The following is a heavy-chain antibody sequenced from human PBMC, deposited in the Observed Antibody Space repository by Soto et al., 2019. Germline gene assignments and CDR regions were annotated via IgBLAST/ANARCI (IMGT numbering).Heavy chain of an antibody. J-gene: IGHJ4*02. CDR1: GFTFSNAW. CDR2: IKSKTDGGTT. CDR3: TTSGVLTYYYGSGSYYNYYYFDY. V-gene: IGHV3-15*01. Sequence: EVQLVESGGGLVKPGGSLRLSCAASGFTFSNAWMSWVRQAPGKGLEWVGRIKSKTDGGTTDYAAPVKGRFTISRDYSKNTLYLQMNSLKTEDTAVYYCTTSGVLTYYYGSGSYYNYYYFDYWGQGTLVTVSS. D-gene: IGHD3-10*01.